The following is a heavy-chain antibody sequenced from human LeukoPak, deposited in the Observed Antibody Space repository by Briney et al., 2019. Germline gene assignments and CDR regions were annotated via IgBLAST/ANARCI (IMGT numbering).Heavy chain of an antibody. V-gene: IGHV4-38-2*02. CDR2: IYHSGST. Sequence: SETLSLTCTVSGYSISSVYYWGWIRQPPGKGLEWIGSIYHSGSTYYTPSLKSRVTISVDTSSNHFSLRLSSATAADTAVYYCATYSSGWPYAVGDWGQGTLVTVSS. D-gene: IGHD6-19*01. CDR3: ATYSSGWPYAVGD. CDR1: GYSISSVYY. J-gene: IGHJ4*02.